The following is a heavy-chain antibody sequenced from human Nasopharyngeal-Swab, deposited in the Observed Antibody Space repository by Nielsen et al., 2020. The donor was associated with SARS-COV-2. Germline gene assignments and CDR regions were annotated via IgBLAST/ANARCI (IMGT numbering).Heavy chain of an antibody. J-gene: IGHJ3*02. D-gene: IGHD4-11*01. CDR3: ARKDYKTSAFDI. CDR2: IYYSGST. V-gene: IGHV4-39*07. Sequence: WIRQPPGKGLEWIGSIYYSGSTYYNPSLKSRVTISVDTSKNQFSLKLSSVTAADTAVYYCARKDYKTSAFDIWAQGTMVTVSS.